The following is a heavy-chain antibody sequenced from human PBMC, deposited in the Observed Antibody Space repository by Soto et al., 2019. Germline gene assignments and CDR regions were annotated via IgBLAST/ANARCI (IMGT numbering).Heavy chain of an antibody. CDR2: ISSSSVTI. D-gene: IGHD2-15*01. Sequence: EVQLVESGGGLVQPGGSLRLSCAASGFTFSTYSLNWVRQAPGKGLEWVSYISSSSVTINYADSVKGRFTISRDNAKNSLYRQMNSLRDEDTAGYYCARDRLGCSGGVCYSGYYGMDVWGQGTTVTVSS. CDR3: ARDRLGCSGGVCYSGYYGMDV. V-gene: IGHV3-48*02. J-gene: IGHJ6*02. CDR1: GFTFSTYS.